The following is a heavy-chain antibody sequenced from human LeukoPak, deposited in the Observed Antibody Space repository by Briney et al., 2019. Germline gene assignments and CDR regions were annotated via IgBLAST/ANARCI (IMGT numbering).Heavy chain of an antibody. CDR2: IIPIFGTA. V-gene: IGHV1-69*05. Sequence: SVKVSCKASGGTFSSYAISWVRQAPGQGLEWMGRIIPIFGTANYAQKFQGRVTITTDESTSTAYMELSSLRSEDAAVYYCARGRGYGDYVPFDYWGQGTLVTVSS. CDR1: GGTFSSYA. J-gene: IGHJ4*02. D-gene: IGHD4-17*01. CDR3: ARGRGYGDYVPFDY.